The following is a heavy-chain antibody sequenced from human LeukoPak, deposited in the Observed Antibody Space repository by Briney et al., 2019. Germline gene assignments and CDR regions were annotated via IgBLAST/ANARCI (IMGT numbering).Heavy chain of an antibody. CDR1: GFTFDDYA. CDR3: AKDMSVGAARGMDV. V-gene: IGHV3-9*03. CDR2: ISWNSGSI. D-gene: IGHD6-6*01. J-gene: IGHJ6*03. Sequence: PGRSLRLSCAASGFTFDDYAMHWVRQAPGKGLWWVSGISWNSGSIGYADSVKGRFTISRDNAKNSLYLQMNSLRGEDMALYYCAKDMSVGAARGMDVWGKGTMVTVSS.